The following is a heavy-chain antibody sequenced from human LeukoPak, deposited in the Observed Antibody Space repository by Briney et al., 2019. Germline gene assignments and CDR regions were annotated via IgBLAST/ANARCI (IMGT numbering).Heavy chain of an antibody. V-gene: IGHV1-2*04. J-gene: IGHJ6*02. CDR3: ARGEATTSPYYHGMDV. D-gene: IGHD5-12*01. CDR2: INPNSGGT. CDR1: GYTFTGYY. Sequence: ASVKVSCKASGYTFTGYYMHWVRQAPGQGLEWMGWINPNSGGTNYAQKFQGWVTMTRDTSISTAYMELSRLRSDDTAVYYCARGEATTSPYYHGMDVWGQGTTVTVSS.